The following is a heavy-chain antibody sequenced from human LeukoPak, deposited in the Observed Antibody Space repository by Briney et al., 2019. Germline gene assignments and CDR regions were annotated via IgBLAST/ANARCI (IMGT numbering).Heavy chain of an antibody. V-gene: IGHV4-39*01. Sequence: SEALSLTCTVSGGSISSSSYYWGWIRQPPGKGLEWIGSIYYSGSTYYNPSLKSRVTISVDTSKNQFSLKLSSVTAADTAVYYCARLGAMATPGYWGQGTLVTVSS. D-gene: IGHD5-18*01. CDR1: GGSISSSSYY. J-gene: IGHJ4*02. CDR3: ARLGAMATPGY. CDR2: IYYSGST.